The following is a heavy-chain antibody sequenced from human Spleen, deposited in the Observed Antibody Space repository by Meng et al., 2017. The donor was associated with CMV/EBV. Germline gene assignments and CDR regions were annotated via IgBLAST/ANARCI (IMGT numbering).Heavy chain of an antibody. V-gene: IGHV3-23*01. D-gene: IGHD4-17*01. CDR1: TFSSYA. Sequence: TFSSYAMSWVRQAPGKGLEWVSAISGSGGSTYYADSVKGRFTISRDNSKNTLYLQMNSLRAEDTAVYYCAKDLKSRAGDGDYDPFDYWGQGTLVTVSS. CDR3: AKDLKSRAGDGDYDPFDY. J-gene: IGHJ4*02. CDR2: ISGSGGST.